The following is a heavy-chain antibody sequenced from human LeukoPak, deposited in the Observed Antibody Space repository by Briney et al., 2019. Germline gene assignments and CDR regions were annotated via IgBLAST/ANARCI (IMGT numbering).Heavy chain of an antibody. D-gene: IGHD3-3*01. CDR1: RYTFSRYA. V-gene: IGHV3-23*01. Sequence: PGGSLRLSCADSRYTFSRYAMSWVRQAPGKGLGWVSAISGSGGNTYYADSVKGRVTISRDNSKNTLYLQMNSLSTEGTAEYYSSNLGILEWLLSPFDYWGQGTLVTVSS. J-gene: IGHJ4*02. CDR3: SNLGILEWLLSPFDY. CDR2: ISGSGGNT.